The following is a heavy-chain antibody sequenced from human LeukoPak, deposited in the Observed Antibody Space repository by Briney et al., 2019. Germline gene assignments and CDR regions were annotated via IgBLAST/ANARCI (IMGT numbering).Heavy chain of an antibody. CDR3: TKSDWFDP. V-gene: IGHV3-74*01. CDR1: GFTFDDYA. Sequence: QSGGSLRLSCAASGFTFDDYAMHWVRQAPGKGLVWVSRIKNDGSSTSYADSVKGRFTISRDNAKNTLYLQMNSLRAEDTAVYYCTKSDWFDPWGQGTLVTVSS. J-gene: IGHJ5*02. CDR2: IKNDGSST.